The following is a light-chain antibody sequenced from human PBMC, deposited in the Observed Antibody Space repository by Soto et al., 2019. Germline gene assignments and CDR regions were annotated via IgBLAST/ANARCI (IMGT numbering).Light chain of an antibody. V-gene: IGKV3-15*01. CDR1: QSISSS. CDR2: GAS. Sequence: EIVITHSPATLAVSPGESASLSCRASQSISSSKLAWYQQNPGQAPRLLMYGASNRATGIPARFSGSGSGTEFTLTISSLQSEDFAVYYCQQYDYWPRTSGQGTKVDIK. J-gene: IGKJ1*01. CDR3: QQYDYWPRT.